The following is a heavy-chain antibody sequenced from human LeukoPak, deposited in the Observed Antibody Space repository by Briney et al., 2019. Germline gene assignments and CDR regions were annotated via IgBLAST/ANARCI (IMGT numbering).Heavy chain of an antibody. CDR3: ARALRNFWSGPNWFDP. D-gene: IGHD3-3*01. J-gene: IGHJ5*02. CDR1: GGSISSGGYY. CDR2: IYTSGST. Sequence: RPSETLSLTCTVSGGSISSGGYYWSWIRQPAGKGLEWIGRIYTSGSTNYNPSLKSRVTMSVDTSKNQFSLKLSSVTAADTAVYYCARALRNFWSGPNWFDPWGQGTLVTVSS. V-gene: IGHV4-61*02.